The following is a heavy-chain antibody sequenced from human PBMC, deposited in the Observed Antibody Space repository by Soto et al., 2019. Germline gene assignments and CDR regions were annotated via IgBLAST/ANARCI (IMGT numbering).Heavy chain of an antibody. J-gene: IGHJ3*02. Sequence: ASVKVSCKASGYTFSGYYIHWVRQAPGQGLEWMGWINPNSGDTNYAQKFQGRVTMTRGTSITTAYMELSRLRSDDTAIYYCARREAYGGNWDAFDIWGQGAMVTVSS. CDR2: INPNSGDT. D-gene: IGHD2-15*01. V-gene: IGHV1-2*02. CDR3: ARREAYGGNWDAFDI. CDR1: GYTFSGYY.